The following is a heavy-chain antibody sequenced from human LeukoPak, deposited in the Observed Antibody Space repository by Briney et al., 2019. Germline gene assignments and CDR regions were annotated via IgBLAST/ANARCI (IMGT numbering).Heavy chain of an antibody. CDR1: GGSFSGYY. J-gene: IGHJ5*02. CDR2: INHIGST. V-gene: IGHV4-34*01. CDR3: AGLTYYDFWSGPGDP. Sequence: SETLSLTCAVYGGSFSGYYWSWIRQPPGKGLEWIGEINHIGSTNYNPSLKTGGTISVDTSKNQFSLKLSSVTAAATAVYYCAGLTYYDFWSGPGDPSGQGTLVTVSS. D-gene: IGHD3-3*01.